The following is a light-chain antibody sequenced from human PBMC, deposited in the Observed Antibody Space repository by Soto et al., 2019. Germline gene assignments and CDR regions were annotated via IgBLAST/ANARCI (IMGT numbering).Light chain of an antibody. CDR3: QQYDSYPWT. Sequence: DIQMTQSPSTLSASVGDRVTITCRASQSINKWLAWYHQKPGKAPKLLIYDASSLNSGAPSRFSGRGSGTDFTLTISSVQPVDFAAYYCQQYDSYPWTFGQGTKVEIK. CDR1: QSINKW. V-gene: IGKV1-5*01. J-gene: IGKJ1*01. CDR2: DAS.